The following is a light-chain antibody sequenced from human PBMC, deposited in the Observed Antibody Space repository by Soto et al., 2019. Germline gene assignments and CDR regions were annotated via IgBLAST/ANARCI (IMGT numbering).Light chain of an antibody. CDR2: QVS. CDR1: SSDIGGFYY. J-gene: IGLJ1*01. V-gene: IGLV2-14*01. Sequence: QSALTQPASVSGSPGQSITISCTGTSSDIGGFYYVSWYQHHPGKDPKLMIYQVSNRPSGVSNRFSGSKSGNTASLTISGLQADDEADYFCSSYSSSSTFYAFGAGTKVTVL. CDR3: SSYSSSSTFYA.